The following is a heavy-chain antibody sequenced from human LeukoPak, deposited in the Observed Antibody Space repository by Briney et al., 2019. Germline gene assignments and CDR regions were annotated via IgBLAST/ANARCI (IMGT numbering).Heavy chain of an antibody. V-gene: IGHV4-34*01. CDR2: INHSGST. D-gene: IGHD4-11*01. J-gene: IGHJ5*02. Sequence: SETLSLTCAAYGGSFSGYYWSWIRQPPGKGLEWIGEINHSGSTNYNPSLKGRVTISVDTSKNQFSLKLSSVTAADTAVYYCARVTTDGWFDPWGQGTLVTVSS. CDR1: GGSFSGYY. CDR3: ARVTTDGWFDP.